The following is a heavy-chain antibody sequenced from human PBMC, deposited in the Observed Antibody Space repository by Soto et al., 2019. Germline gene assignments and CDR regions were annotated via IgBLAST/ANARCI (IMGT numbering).Heavy chain of an antibody. CDR1: GFTVRNFG. Sequence: GESLKISCAGSGFTVRNFGIHWVRQAPGKGLEWVAYISYHGGIKDYADSVKGPFTISRDNSQNTVYLQMNSLRPEESDVYYCAKNGASAFSNSLWCMAVWGQGTTVTVP. D-gene: IGHD2-21*01. CDR2: ISYHGGIK. V-gene: IGHV3-30*18. J-gene: IGHJ6*02. CDR3: AKNGASAFSNSLWCMAV.